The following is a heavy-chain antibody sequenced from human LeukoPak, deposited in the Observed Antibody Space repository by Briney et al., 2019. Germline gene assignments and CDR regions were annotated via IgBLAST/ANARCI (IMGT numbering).Heavy chain of an antibody. CDR2: IYYSGST. V-gene: IGHV4-59*08. J-gene: IGHJ4*02. CDR3: AGHWGGGRYSSSWSHLLDY. CDR1: GGSISSYY. D-gene: IGHD6-13*01. Sequence: SETLSLTCTVSGGSISSYYWSWIRQPPGKGLEWLGYIYYSGSTNYNPSLKSRVTISVDTSKNQFSLKLSSVTAADTAVYYCAGHWGGGRYSSSWSHLLDYWGQGTLVTVSS.